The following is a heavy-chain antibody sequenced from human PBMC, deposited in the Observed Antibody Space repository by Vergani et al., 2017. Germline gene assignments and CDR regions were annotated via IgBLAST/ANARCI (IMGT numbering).Heavy chain of an antibody. V-gene: IGHV3-33*01. CDR1: GFTFSSYG. J-gene: IGHJ4*02. CDR3: AREKKNYSSGWGVDY. CDR2: IWYDGSNK. Sequence: QVQLVESGGGVVQPGRSLRLSCAASGFTFSSYGMHWVRQAPGKGLEWVAVIWYDGSNKYYADSVKGRFTISRDNSKNTLYLQMNSLRAEDTPVYYCAREKKNYSSGWGVDYWGQGTLVTVSS. D-gene: IGHD6-19*01.